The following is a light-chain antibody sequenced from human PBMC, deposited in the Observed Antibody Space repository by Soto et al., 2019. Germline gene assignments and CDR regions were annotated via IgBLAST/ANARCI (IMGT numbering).Light chain of an antibody. V-gene: IGKV3-15*01. J-gene: IGKJ1*01. CDR3: QQYNNWPPTWT. CDR2: DAS. CDR1: QSLNDN. Sequence: EIVMAQSPATLSVSPGERAALSCMASQSLNDNLAWYQQKPGQPPRLLIYDASTRATDIPARFTGSGSGTEFTLTISSLQSEDFAVFYCQQYNNWPPTWTFGQGTKVDI.